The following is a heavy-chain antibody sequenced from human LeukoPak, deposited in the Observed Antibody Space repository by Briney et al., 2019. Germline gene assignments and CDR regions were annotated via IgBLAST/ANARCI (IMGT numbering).Heavy chain of an antibody. CDR3: AWSHSPYYYGSEEDFDY. J-gene: IGHJ4*02. V-gene: IGHV3-33*01. CDR2: IWYDGSNK. Sequence: PGGSLRLSCAASGFTFSSYGMHWVRQAPGKRLEWVAVIWYDGSNKYYADYVKGRFTISRDNSKNTLYLQMNSLRAEDTAVYYCAWSHSPYYYGSEEDFDYWGQGTLVTVSS. D-gene: IGHD3-10*01. CDR1: GFTFSSYG.